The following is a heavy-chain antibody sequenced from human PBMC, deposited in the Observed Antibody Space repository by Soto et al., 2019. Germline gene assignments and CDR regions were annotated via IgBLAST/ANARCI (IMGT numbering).Heavy chain of an antibody. Sequence: QVQLQESGPGLVKPSQTLSLTCTVSGGSISSGGYYWTWIRQHPGKGLEWIGYNYYSGITYYNPSRKSRVTILLDTSKNQFSLKLSSVTAADTAVYYCARGSSIAGLYYGMDVWGQGTTVTVSS. D-gene: IGHD6-6*01. CDR2: NYYSGIT. V-gene: IGHV4-31*03. CDR1: GGSISSGGYY. CDR3: ARGSSIAGLYYGMDV. J-gene: IGHJ6*02.